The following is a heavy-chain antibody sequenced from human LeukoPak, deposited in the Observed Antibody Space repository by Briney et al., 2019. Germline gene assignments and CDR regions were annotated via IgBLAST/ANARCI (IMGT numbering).Heavy chain of an antibody. Sequence: GGSLRLSCAASGFTFSSYGMHWVRQAPGKGLEWVAVISYDGSNKCYADSVKGRFTISRDNSKNTLYLQMNSLRAEDTAVYYCANGPWRYWGQGTLVTVSS. CDR2: ISYDGSNK. J-gene: IGHJ4*02. V-gene: IGHV3-30*18. CDR3: ANGPWRY. CDR1: GFTFSSYG.